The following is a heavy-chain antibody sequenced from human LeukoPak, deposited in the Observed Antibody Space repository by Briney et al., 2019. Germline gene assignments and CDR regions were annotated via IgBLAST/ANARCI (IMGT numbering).Heavy chain of an antibody. CDR2: IYTSGST. CDR1: GGSISSYY. CDR3: ARAASSSWFDP. D-gene: IGHD6-6*01. J-gene: IGHJ5*02. Sequence: PSETLSLTCTVSGGSISSYYWICIRQPAGKGLEWIGRIYTSGSTNYNPSLKSRVTISVDKSNNQFSLKLSSVTAADTAVYYCARAASSSWFDPWGQGTLVTVSS. V-gene: IGHV4-4*07.